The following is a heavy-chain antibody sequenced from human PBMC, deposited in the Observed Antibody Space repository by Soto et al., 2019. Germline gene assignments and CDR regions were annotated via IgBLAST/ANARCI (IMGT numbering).Heavy chain of an antibody. J-gene: IGHJ4*02. D-gene: IGHD2-2*03. CDR3: VMDMQLWRLDS. CDR2: INTDGSVA. CDR1: GLTFRSYW. V-gene: IGHV3-74*03. Sequence: EVQLVESGGGLVQPGESLRLSCAASGLTFRSYWMHWVRQAPGKGLVWVSRINTDGSVAMYVDSVKGRFTISRDNAKNTLYLHMKSLRAEDTAVYYCVMDMQLWRLDSWGPGTLVTVSS.